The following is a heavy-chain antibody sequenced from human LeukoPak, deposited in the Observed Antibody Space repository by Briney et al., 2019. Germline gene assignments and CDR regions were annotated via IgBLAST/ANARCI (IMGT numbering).Heavy chain of an antibody. CDR1: GYTFTSYG. J-gene: IGHJ4*02. CDR3: ARGGSSTTCDY. Sequence: ASVKVSCKASGYTFTSYGMTWVRQAPGQGLEWMGWISAYNGYTNYAQKLQGRVTMTTDTSTSTAYMELKTLRSDDTAVYFCARGGSSTTCDYWGQGTLVTVSS. D-gene: IGHD2-2*01. V-gene: IGHV1-18*01. CDR2: ISAYNGYT.